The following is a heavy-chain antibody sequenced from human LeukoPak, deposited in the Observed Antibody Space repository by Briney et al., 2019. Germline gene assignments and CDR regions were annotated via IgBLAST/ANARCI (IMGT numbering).Heavy chain of an antibody. Sequence: SETLSLTCAVSGHSISSGYYWGWIRQPPGKGLEWIGSIYHSGSTYYNPSLKSRVTISVDTSKNQFSLKLSSVTAADTAVYYCARLKYYGSGSSDYWGQGTLVTVSS. V-gene: IGHV4-38-2*01. D-gene: IGHD3-10*01. CDR2: IYHSGST. CDR3: ARLKYYGSGSSDY. J-gene: IGHJ4*02. CDR1: GHSISSGYY.